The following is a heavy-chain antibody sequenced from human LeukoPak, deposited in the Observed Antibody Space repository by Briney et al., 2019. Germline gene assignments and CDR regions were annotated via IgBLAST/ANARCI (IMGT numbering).Heavy chain of an antibody. Sequence: PGGSLRLSCAASGFTFSSYAMHWVRQAPGKGLEWVAVISYDGSNKYYADSVKGRFTISRDNSKNTLYLQMNSLRAEDTAVYYCAREGRIEGPFDYWGQGTLVTVSS. D-gene: IGHD2-15*01. CDR2: ISYDGSNK. CDR3: AREGRIEGPFDY. V-gene: IGHV3-30-3*01. J-gene: IGHJ4*02. CDR1: GFTFSSYA.